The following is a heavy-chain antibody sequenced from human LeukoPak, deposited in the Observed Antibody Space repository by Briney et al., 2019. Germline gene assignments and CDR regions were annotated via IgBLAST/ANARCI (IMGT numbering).Heavy chain of an antibody. Sequence: SETLSLTCAVYGGSFSGYYWSWIRQPPGKGLEWIGEINNSGSTNYNPSLKSRVTISVDTSKNQFSLKLSSVTAADTAVYYCARVPYYDFWSGYRNMDVWGKGATVTVSS. CDR2: INNSGST. V-gene: IGHV4-34*01. D-gene: IGHD3-3*01. CDR1: GGSFSGYY. J-gene: IGHJ6*03. CDR3: ARVPYYDFWSGYRNMDV.